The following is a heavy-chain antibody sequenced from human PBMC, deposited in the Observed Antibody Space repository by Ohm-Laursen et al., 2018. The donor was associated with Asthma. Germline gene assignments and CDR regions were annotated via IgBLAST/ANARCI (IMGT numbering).Heavy chain of an antibody. CDR1: GFTFSGSW. Sequence: GSLRLSCSAPGFTFSGSWMIWVRQAPGKGLQWLAFIKPDGSQTYYADSMEGRFSISRDNAKNSLYLQMNSLRAEDTAIYYCATLSWYASQFWDQGTLVTVSS. CDR2: IKPDGSQT. V-gene: IGHV3-7*01. D-gene: IGHD2-2*01. CDR3: ATLSWYASQF. J-gene: IGHJ4*02.